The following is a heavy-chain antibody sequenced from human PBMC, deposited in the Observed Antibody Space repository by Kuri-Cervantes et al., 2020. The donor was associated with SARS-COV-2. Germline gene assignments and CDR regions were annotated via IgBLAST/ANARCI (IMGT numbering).Heavy chain of an antibody. Sequence: GGSLRLSCAASGFTFGSYAMHWVRQAPGKGLEWVAVISYDGSNKYYADSVKGRFTISRDNSKNTRYLQMNSLRAEDTAVYYCARAGNVLMVYAIAYYMDVWGKGTTVTVSS. CDR3: ARAGNVLMVYAIAYYMDV. CDR1: GFTFGSYA. V-gene: IGHV3-30*04. CDR2: ISYDGSNK. D-gene: IGHD2-8*01. J-gene: IGHJ6*03.